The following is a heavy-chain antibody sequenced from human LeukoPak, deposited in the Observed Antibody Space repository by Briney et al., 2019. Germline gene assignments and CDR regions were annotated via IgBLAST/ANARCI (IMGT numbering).Heavy chain of an antibody. J-gene: IGHJ4*02. V-gene: IGHV3-7*01. CDR3: ARGRGLDY. CDR1: GLTISNYW. Sequence: GGSLRLSFAASGLTISNYWMSWVRQAPGKGLEWVANIKQDGSEKYYVDSVKGRFTISRDNAQNSLYLQMNSLRAEDTAVYYCARGRGLDYWGQGTLVTVSS. CDR2: IKQDGSEK.